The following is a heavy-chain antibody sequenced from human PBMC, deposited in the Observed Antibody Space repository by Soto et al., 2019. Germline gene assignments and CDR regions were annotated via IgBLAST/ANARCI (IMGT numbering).Heavy chain of an antibody. J-gene: IGHJ4*02. CDR1: SGTLSNFY. CDR3: TRTRTTGWFSPVDS. D-gene: IGHD6-19*01. Sequence: PSETLSLTCTVSSGTLSNFYWSWVRQPPGKGPEWIGYIHYRGTTNYNPPLKSRVIMSVDTSKNQFSLTLNSVTAADTAVYYCTRTRTTGWFSPVDSWGQGTLVTVSS. V-gene: IGHV4-59*01. CDR2: IHYRGTT.